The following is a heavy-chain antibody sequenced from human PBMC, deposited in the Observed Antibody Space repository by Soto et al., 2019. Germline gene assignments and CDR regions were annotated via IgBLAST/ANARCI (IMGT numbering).Heavy chain of an antibody. CDR3: ARDLAYCGGDCYMLGDAFDI. CDR2: IYYSGST. Sequence: QVQLQESGPGLVKPSQTLSLTCTVSGGSISSGDYYWSWIRQPPGKGLEWIGYIYYSGSTYYNPSLKSRVTISVDTSKNQFSLKLSSVTAADTAVYYCARDLAYCGGDCYMLGDAFDIWGQGTMVTVSS. D-gene: IGHD2-21*02. J-gene: IGHJ3*02. CDR1: GGSISSGDYY. V-gene: IGHV4-30-4*01.